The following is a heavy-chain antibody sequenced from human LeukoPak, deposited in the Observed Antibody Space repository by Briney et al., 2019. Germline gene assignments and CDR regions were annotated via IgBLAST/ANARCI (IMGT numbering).Heavy chain of an antibody. D-gene: IGHD3-3*01. CDR1: GYTFTNYG. J-gene: IGHJ3*02. V-gene: IGHV1-18*01. CDR2: ISAYSGNT. Sequence: GASVKVSCKASGYTFTNYGLSWVRQAPGQGLEWMGWISAYSGNTNYAQKLQGRVTITADKSTSTAYMELSSLRSEDTAVYYCARETALEHDAFDIWGQGTMVTVSS. CDR3: ARETALEHDAFDI.